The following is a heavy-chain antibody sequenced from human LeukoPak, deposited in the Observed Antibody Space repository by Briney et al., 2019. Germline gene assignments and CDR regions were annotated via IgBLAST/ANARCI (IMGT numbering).Heavy chain of an antibody. CDR3: ARDYGGSSPFDY. J-gene: IGHJ4*02. Sequence: GGSLRLSCAASGFTFSSYEMHWVRQAPGKGLEWVSYISSSGSTIYYADSVKGRFAISRDNAKSSLYLQMNSLRAEDTAVYYCARDYGGSSPFDYWGQGTLVTVSS. D-gene: IGHD4-23*01. CDR1: GFTFSSYE. CDR2: ISSSGSTI. V-gene: IGHV3-48*03.